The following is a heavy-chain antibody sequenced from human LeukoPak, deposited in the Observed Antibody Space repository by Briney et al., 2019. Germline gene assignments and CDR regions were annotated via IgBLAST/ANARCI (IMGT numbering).Heavy chain of an antibody. CDR1: GGSFSGYY. D-gene: IGHD3-10*01. J-gene: IGHJ5*02. V-gene: IGHV4-34*01. Sequence: SETLSLTCAVYGGSFSGYYWSWIRQPPGKGLEWIGEINHSGSTNYNPSLKSRVTISVDTSKNQFSLKLSSVPAADTAVYYCARGPVLLWFGERRFDPWGQGTLVTVSS. CDR2: INHSGST. CDR3: ARGPVLLWFGERRFDP.